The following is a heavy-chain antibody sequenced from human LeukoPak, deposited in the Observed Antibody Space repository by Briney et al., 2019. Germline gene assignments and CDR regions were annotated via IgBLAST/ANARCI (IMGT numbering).Heavy chain of an antibody. V-gene: IGHV1-46*01. D-gene: IGHD3-22*01. J-gene: IGHJ4*02. Sequence: XXXPGQXXXWMGIINPSGGSTSYAQKFQGRVTMTRDMSTSTVYMELSSLRSEDTAVYYCARAVMDDSSGYYYYFDYWGQGTLVTVSS. CDR2: INPSGGST. CDR3: ARAVMDDSSGYYYYFDY.